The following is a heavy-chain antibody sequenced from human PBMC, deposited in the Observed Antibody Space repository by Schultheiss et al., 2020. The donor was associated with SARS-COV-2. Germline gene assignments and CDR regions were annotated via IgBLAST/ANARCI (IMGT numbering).Heavy chain of an antibody. Sequence: SQTLSLTCTVSGGSISRSGYYWGWIRQSPGKGLEWIGSIYYSGSTYYNPSLKSRVTISVDTSKNQFSLQLSSVTAADTAVYYCARGPGRELLTRDAFDIWGQGTMVTVSS. J-gene: IGHJ3*02. V-gene: IGHV4-39*07. CDR2: IYYSGST. CDR1: GGSISRSGYY. D-gene: IGHD1-7*01. CDR3: ARGPGRELLTRDAFDI.